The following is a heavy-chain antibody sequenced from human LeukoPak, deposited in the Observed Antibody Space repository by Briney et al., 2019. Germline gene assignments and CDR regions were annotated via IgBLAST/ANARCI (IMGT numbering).Heavy chain of an antibody. J-gene: IGHJ3*02. CDR3: ARVYGSGYDFRGAFDI. Sequence: PSGTLSLTCAVSGGSISSSNWWSWVRQPPGKGLEWIGYIYYSGSTNYNPSLKSRVTISVDTSKNQFSLKLSSVTAADTAVYYCARVYGSGYDFRGAFDIWGQGTMVTVSS. CDR2: IYYSGST. CDR1: GGSISSSNW. V-gene: IGHV4-4*02. D-gene: IGHD5-12*01.